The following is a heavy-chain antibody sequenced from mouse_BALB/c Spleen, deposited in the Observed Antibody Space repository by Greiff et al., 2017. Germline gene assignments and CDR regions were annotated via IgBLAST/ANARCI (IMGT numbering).Heavy chain of an antibody. Sequence: EVNVVESGGGLVQPGGSLRLSCATSGFTFTDYYMSWVRQPPGKALEWLGFIRNKANGYTTEYSASVKGRFTISRDNSQSILYLQMNTLRAEDSATYYCARVYGRFDYWGQGTTLTVAS. CDR1: GFTFTDYY. J-gene: IGHJ2*01. CDR2: IRNKANGYTT. V-gene: IGHV7-3*02. D-gene: IGHD1-1*01. CDR3: ARVYGRFDY.